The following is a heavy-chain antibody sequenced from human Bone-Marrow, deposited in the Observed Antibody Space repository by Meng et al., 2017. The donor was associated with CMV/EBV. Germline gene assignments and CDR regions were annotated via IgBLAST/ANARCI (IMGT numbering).Heavy chain of an antibody. CDR2: IYYSGST. J-gene: IGHJ4*02. CDR3: AREGRGYGF. CDR1: GGSISSYY. D-gene: IGHD3-22*01. Sequence: SETLSLTCTVSGGSISSYYWSWIRQPPGKGLEWIGSIYYSGSTYYNPSLKSRVTISVDTSKNQFSLKLSSVTAADTAVYYCAREGRGYGFWGQGTLVTVSS. V-gene: IGHV4-59*12.